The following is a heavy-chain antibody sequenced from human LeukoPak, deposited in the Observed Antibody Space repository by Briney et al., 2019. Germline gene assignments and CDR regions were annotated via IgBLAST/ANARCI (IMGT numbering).Heavy chain of an antibody. D-gene: IGHD3-22*01. CDR1: GGSISSYY. Sequence: SSETLSLTCTVSGGSISSYYWSWIRQPAGKGLEWIGRIYTSGSTNYNPSLKSRVTMSVDTSKNQISLKLSSVTGADTAVYYCAREIGDYYDSSGYRTYYFDYWGQGTLVTVSS. CDR2: IYTSGST. CDR3: AREIGDYYDSSGYRTYYFDY. J-gene: IGHJ4*02. V-gene: IGHV4-4*07.